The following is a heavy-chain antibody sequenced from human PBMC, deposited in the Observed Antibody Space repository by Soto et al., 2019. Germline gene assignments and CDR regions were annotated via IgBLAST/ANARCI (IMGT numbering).Heavy chain of an antibody. V-gene: IGHV1-2*04. Sequence: GASVKVSCKASGYTFTGYYMHWVRQAPGQGLEWMGWINPNSGGTNYAQKFQGWVTMTRDTSISTAYMELSRLRSDDTAVYYCARSKQLWLNYYYYGMDVWGQGTTVTVSS. CDR3: ARSKQLWLNYYYYGMDV. J-gene: IGHJ6*02. D-gene: IGHD5-18*01. CDR2: INPNSGGT. CDR1: GYTFTGYY.